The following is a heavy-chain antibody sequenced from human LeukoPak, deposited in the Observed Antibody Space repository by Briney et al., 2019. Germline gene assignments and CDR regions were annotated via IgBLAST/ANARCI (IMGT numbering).Heavy chain of an antibody. Sequence: GGSLRLSCAASGFTFSSYSMNWVRQAPGKGLEWVSYISSSGSTIYYADSVKGRFTISRDNAKNSLYLQMNSLRAEDTAVYYCARESRGYDILTGKYHRGYYSYYMDVWGKGTTVTVSS. CDR3: ARESRGYDILTGKYHRGYYSYYMDV. CDR2: ISSSGSTI. D-gene: IGHD3-9*01. J-gene: IGHJ6*03. CDR1: GFTFSSYS. V-gene: IGHV3-48*04.